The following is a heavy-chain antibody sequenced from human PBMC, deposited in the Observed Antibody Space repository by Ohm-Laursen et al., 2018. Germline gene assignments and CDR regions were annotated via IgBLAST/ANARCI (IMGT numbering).Heavy chain of an antibody. V-gene: IGHV3-48*04. Sequence: SLRLSCAASGFPFSGYSMNWVRQAPGKGLEWVSYISSSGSTIYYADSVKGRFTISRDNAKNSLYLQMNSLRAEDTAVYYCARVSSGWPDYWGQGTLVTVSS. J-gene: IGHJ4*02. D-gene: IGHD6-19*01. CDR3: ARVSSGWPDY. CDR2: ISSSGSTI. CDR1: GFPFSGYS.